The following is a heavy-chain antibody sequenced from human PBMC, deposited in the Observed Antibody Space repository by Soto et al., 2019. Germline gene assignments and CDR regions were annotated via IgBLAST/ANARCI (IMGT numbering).Heavy chain of an antibody. V-gene: IGHV4-30-4*01. CDR2: IYYSGST. CDR1: GGSISSGDYY. J-gene: IGHJ6*02. D-gene: IGHD6-13*01. CDR3: AISNIAAAGFYYYGMDV. Sequence: SETLSLTCTVSGGSISSGDYYWSWIRQPPGKGLEGIGYIYYSGSTYYNPSLKSRVTISVDTSKNQFSLKLSSVTAADTAVYYCAISNIAAAGFYYYGMDVWGRGTTVTVSS.